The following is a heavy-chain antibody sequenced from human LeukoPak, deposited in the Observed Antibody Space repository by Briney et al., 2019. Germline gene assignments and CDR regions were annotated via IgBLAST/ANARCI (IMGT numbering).Heavy chain of an antibody. CDR2: TYLRSRWYH. CDR1: GDFVSSSNAA. Sequence: SQTLSLTCAISGDFVSSSNAAWNWVRQSPSRGLEWLGRTYLRSRWYHDFAESVKSRISINADTSKNQFSLKLSSVTAADTAVYYCAKPYSGGWRGGFDYWGQGTLVTVSS. V-gene: IGHV6-1*01. D-gene: IGHD6-19*01. CDR3: AKPYSGGWRGGFDY. J-gene: IGHJ4*02.